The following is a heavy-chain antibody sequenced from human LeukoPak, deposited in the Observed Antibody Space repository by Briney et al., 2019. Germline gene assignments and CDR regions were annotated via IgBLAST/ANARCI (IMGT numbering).Heavy chain of an antibody. J-gene: IGHJ5*02. CDR1: GGSISSSKYY. CDR2: IFNSGST. CDR3: ARLLRYCSGGSCYRFDP. Sequence: SETLSLTCTVSGGSISSSKYYWGWIRQPPGKALEWIGTIFNSGSTNYNPSLKSRVTISVDTSKNQFSLKLSSVTAADTAVYYCARLLRYCSGGSCYRFDPWGQGTLVTVSS. V-gene: IGHV4-39*07. D-gene: IGHD2-15*01.